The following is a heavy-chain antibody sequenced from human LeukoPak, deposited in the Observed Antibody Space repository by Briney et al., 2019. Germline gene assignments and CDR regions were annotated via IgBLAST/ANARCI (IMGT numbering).Heavy chain of an antibody. CDR3: ARNNDYGDYNWFDP. CDR1: GYTFTGYY. D-gene: IGHD4-17*01. J-gene: IGHJ5*02. V-gene: IGHV1-2*02. CDR2: INPNSGGT. Sequence: ASVKVSCKASGYTFTGYYMHWVRQAPGQGLEWMGWINPNSGGTNYAQKFQGRVTMTRDTSISTAYMELSRLRSDDTAVYYCARNNDYGDYNWFDPWGQGTLVTVSS.